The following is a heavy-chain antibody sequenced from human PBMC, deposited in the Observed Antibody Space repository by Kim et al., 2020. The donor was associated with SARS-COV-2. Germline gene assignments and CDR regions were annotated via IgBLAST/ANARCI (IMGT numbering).Heavy chain of an antibody. CDR1: GGSISSSSYY. CDR2: IYYSGST. J-gene: IGHJ6*02. V-gene: IGHV4-39*07. CDR3: ARDSVVVVPAAMRDYYYYGMDG. Sequence: SETLSLTCTVSGGSISSSSYYWGWIRQPPGKGLEWIGSIYYSGSTYYNPSLKSRVTISVDTSKNQFSLKLSSVTAADTAVYYCARDSVVVVPAAMRDYYYYGMDGWGQGTTVTVSS. D-gene: IGHD2-2*01.